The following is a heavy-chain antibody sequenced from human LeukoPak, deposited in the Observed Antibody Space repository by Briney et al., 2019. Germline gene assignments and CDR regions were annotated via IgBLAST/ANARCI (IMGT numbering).Heavy chain of an antibody. D-gene: IGHD4-17*01. CDR3: ARDFYGDSFYFDY. J-gene: IGHJ4*02. CDR1: GFTFSDYY. CDR2: ISSSGSTI. Sequence: KPGRSLRLSCAASGFTFSDYYMSWIRQAPGKGLEWVSYISSSGSTIYYADSVKGRFTISRDNAKNSLYLQMNSLRAEDTAVYYCARDFYGDSFYFDYWGQGTLVTVSS. V-gene: IGHV3-11*04.